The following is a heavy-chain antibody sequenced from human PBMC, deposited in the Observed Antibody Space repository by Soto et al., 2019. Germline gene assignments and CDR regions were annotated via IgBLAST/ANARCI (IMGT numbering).Heavy chain of an antibody. V-gene: IGHV3-48*04. D-gene: IGHD3-22*01. J-gene: IGHJ3*02. CDR2: ISSSSSTI. CDR1: GFTFSSYS. Sequence: GGSLRLSCAASGFTFSSYSMNWVRQAPGKGLEWVSYISSSSSTIYYADSVKGRFTISRDNAKNSLYLQMNSLRAEDTAVYYCASYDSSGYGYAFDIWGQGTRVTVSS. CDR3: ASYDSSGYGYAFDI.